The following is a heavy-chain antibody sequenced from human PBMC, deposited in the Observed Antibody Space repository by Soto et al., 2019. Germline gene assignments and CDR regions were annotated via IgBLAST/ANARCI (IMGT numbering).Heavy chain of an antibody. CDR1: GFTVSSNY. CDR2: SYSGGST. J-gene: IGHJ4*02. Sequence: EVQLVESGGGLVQPGGSLRLSCAASGFTVSSNYMSWVRQAPGKGLEWDSVSYSGGSTYYADDVKGRITISRDNSKNTLYLQMNSLRAEDTYVYYYARGEEAPSDYWGQGTLVTVSS. V-gene: IGHV3-66*01. CDR3: ARGEEAPSDY.